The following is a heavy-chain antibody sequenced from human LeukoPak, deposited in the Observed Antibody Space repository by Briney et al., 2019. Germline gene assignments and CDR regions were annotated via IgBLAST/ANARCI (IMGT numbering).Heavy chain of an antibody. CDR1: GGFISSYY. J-gene: IGHJ4*02. D-gene: IGHD5-12*01. Sequence: SETLSLTCTISGGFISSYYWSWIRQPPGKGLEWIGYIYYTGSTNYNPSLKGRVTISVDTSKNQFSLKLSSVTAADTAVYYCARGGSGYDSLNYWGQGTLVTVSS. V-gene: IGHV4-59*01. CDR3: ARGGSGYDSLNY. CDR2: IYYTGST.